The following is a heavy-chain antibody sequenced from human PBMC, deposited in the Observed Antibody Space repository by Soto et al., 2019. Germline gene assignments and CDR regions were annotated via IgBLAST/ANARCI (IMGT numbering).Heavy chain of an antibody. D-gene: IGHD6-6*01. CDR1: GYTFTGYY. CDR3: ERGQDLRQLGAPFDY. J-gene: IGHJ4*02. Sequence: ASVKVSCKASGYTFTGYYMHWVRQAPGQGLEWMGWINPNSGGTNYAQKFQGRVTMTRDTSISTAYMELSRLRSDDTAVYYCERGQDLRQLGAPFDYWGQGTLVTVSS. CDR2: INPNSGGT. V-gene: IGHV1-2*02.